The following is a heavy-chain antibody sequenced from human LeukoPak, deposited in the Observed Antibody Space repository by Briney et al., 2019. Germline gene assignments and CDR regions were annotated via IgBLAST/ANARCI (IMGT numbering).Heavy chain of an antibody. V-gene: IGHV4-4*09. CDR2: IQDTGIT. CDR3: AGGGHRYSRD. CDR1: GDSVSSGY. D-gene: IGHD2-15*01. Sequence: PSETLSLICNVSGDSVSSGYWSWIRQSPGKGLEWIGFIQDTGITDYNPSLKSRLLMSLDTSKNQFSLNLRSVTAADTAVYYCAGGGHRYSRDWGQGILVTISS. J-gene: IGHJ1*01.